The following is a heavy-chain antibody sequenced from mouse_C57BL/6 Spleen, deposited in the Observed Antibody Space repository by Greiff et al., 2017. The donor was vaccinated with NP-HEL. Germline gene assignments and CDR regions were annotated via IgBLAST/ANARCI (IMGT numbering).Heavy chain of an antibody. CDR2: IYPRSGNT. Sequence: QVQLQQSGAELARPGASVKLSCTASGYTFTSYGISWVKQRTGQGLEWIGEIYPRSGNTYYNEKFKGKATLTADKSSSTAYMELRSLTSEDSAVYFCASGTGFAYWGQGTLVTVSA. CDR3: ASGTGFAY. CDR1: GYTFTSYG. D-gene: IGHD4-1*01. J-gene: IGHJ3*01. V-gene: IGHV1-81*01.